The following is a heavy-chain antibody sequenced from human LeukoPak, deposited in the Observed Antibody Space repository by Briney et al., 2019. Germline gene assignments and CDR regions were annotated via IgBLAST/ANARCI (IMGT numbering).Heavy chain of an antibody. CDR2: ISYDGSNK. CDR1: GFTFSSYG. Sequence: GGSLRLSCAASGFTFSSYGMHWVRQAPGKGLEWVAVISYDGSNKYYADSVKGRFTISRDNSKNTLYLQMNSLRAEDTAVYYCARDRVMGEDTAMLYYYYGMDVWGQGTTVTVSS. D-gene: IGHD5-18*01. V-gene: IGHV3-30*03. CDR3: ARDRVMGEDTAMLYYYYGMDV. J-gene: IGHJ6*02.